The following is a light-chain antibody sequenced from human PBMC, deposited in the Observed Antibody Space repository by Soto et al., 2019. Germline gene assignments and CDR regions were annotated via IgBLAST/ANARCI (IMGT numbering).Light chain of an antibody. CDR3: QQRNKWPPT. J-gene: IGKJ4*01. Sequence: EVVLTQSPDTLSLSPGERATLSCRASQSVGPSLFWYQQKPGRAPRLLIYDGFKRAVVVPARFSTSVSGTDFTLTISNLEAEDCAVYHCQQRNKWPPTFGGGTKLEIK. CDR1: QSVGPS. V-gene: IGKV3-11*01. CDR2: DGF.